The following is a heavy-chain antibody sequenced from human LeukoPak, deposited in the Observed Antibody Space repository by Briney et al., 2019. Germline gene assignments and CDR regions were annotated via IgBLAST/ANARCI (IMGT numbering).Heavy chain of an antibody. J-gene: IGHJ4*02. V-gene: IGHV1-18*01. CDR2: ISAYNGNT. CDR1: GDTFTSYG. Sequence: ASVKVSCKASGDTFTSYGISWVRRAPGQGLEWMGWISAYNGNTNYAQKLQGRFTMTTDTSTSTAYMELRSLRSDDTAVYYCARDTAVPSPHLDYWAQGTLVTVSS. D-gene: IGHD4-17*01. CDR3: ARDTAVPSPHLDY.